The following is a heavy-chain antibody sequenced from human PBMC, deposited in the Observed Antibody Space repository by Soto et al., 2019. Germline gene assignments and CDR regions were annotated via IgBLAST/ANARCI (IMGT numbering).Heavy chain of an antibody. V-gene: IGHV4-59*01. D-gene: IGHD4-17*01. CDR2: IYYSGRT. Sequence: SETLSLTCAVSGRSSSSYYWSWLRQPTGKGLEWIGYIYYSGRTNYIPSLKSRVTISVGTSKNQFCLKLSSVPPADTAVYYCARVAYYGDYGTNHDYGTEDWGQGTTGSVPS. J-gene: IGHJ6*02. CDR1: GRSSSSYY. CDR3: ARVAYYGDYGTNHDYGTED.